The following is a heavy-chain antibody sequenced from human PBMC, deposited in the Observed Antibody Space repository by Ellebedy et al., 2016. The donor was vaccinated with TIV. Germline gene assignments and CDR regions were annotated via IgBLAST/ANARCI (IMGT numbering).Heavy chain of an antibody. V-gene: IGHV3-74*01. CDR2: INGGGSTT. J-gene: IGHJ4*02. CDR3: AGGAGWLADY. CDR1: GFTFSSSW. Sequence: GGSLRLSXEASGFTFSSSWMHWVRQAPGKGLVWVSEINGGGSTTTYADSVKGRFTISRDNAKNTLYLQMNSLRDEDTAVYYCAGGAGWLADYWGQGTLVTVSS. D-gene: IGHD6-19*01.